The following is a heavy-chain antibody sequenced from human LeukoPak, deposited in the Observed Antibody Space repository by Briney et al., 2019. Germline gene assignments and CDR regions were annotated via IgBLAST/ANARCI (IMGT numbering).Heavy chain of an antibody. J-gene: IGHJ4*02. CDR1: GSSLNAFS. V-gene: IGHV1-24*01. Sequence: ASVKVSCKVSGSSLNAFSIHWVRQPPGKGLEWMGGYDPSDGEIIYADKVQGRVTMTEDTSTDTAHMELISLRPEDTATYFCATGDGGSYLYFDYWGQGALVTVSS. CDR2: YDPSDGEI. CDR3: ATGDGGSYLYFDY. D-gene: IGHD1-26*01.